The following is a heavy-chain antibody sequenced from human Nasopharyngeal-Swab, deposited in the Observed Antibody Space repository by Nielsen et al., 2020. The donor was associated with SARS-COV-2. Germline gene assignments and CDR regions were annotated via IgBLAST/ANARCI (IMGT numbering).Heavy chain of an antibody. D-gene: IGHD4-17*01. CDR1: GYTFTGYY. CDR3: ARDPYDYGDYALDY. CDR2: INLNSGGT. Sequence: ASVKVSCKASGYTFTGYYMHWVRQAPGQGLEWMGWINLNSGGTNYAQKLQGRVTMTTDTSTSTAYMELRSLRSDDTAVYYCARDPYDYGDYALDYWGQGTLVTVSS. J-gene: IGHJ4*02. V-gene: IGHV1-2*02.